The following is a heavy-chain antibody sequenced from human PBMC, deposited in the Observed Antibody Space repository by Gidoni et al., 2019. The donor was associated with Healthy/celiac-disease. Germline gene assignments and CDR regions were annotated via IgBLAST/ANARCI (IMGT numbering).Heavy chain of an antibody. J-gene: IGHJ6*03. CDR2: IDHRWST. D-gene: IGHD6-19*01. V-gene: IGHV4-4*02. CDR3: ARDVAGTPAPYMDV. CDR1: GGPISSSNW. Sequence: QVQLQESGPGLVKPSGTLSLTCAVSGGPISSSNWWSWVRSPPGKGLEWIGEIDHRWSTNYNPSLKSRVTISVDKSKNQFSLKLSSVTAADTAVYYCARDVAGTPAPYMDVWGKGTTVTVSS.